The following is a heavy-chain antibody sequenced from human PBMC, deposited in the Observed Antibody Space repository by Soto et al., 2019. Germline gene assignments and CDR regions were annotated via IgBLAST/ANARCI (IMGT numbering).Heavy chain of an antibody. J-gene: IGHJ4*02. D-gene: IGHD2-15*01. CDR2: INHSGST. CDR1: GGSFSGYY. CDR3: ARVVAMASSDY. Sequence: QVQLQQWGAGLLKPSETLSLTCAVYGGSFSGYYWSWIRQPPGKGLEWIGEINHSGSTNYNPSLKGRVTISVDTAKNQFSLKRSSVTAADTAVYYCARVVAMASSDYWGQGTLVTVSS. V-gene: IGHV4-34*01.